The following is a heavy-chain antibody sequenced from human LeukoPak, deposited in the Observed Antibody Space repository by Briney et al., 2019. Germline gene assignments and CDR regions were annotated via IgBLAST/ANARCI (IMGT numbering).Heavy chain of an antibody. D-gene: IGHD3-9*01. Sequence: SETLSLTCTVSGGSISSGSYYWSWVRQPAGKGLEWIGRIYTSGSTNYNPSLKSRVTISVDTSKNQSSLKLSSVTAADTAAYYCAKGGYDILTGYYNAFDIWGQGTMVTVAS. V-gene: IGHV4-61*02. CDR3: AKGGYDILTGYYNAFDI. CDR1: GGSISSGSYY. J-gene: IGHJ3*02. CDR2: IYTSGST.